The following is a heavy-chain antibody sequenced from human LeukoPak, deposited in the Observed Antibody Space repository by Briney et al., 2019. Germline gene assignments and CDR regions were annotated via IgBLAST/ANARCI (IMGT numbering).Heavy chain of an antibody. Sequence: SETLSLTCTVSGGSISSYYWSWIRQPPGKGLEWIGRIFTSESPTYNLSLKSRVTMSLDESKNQFPLKLSSVTAADTTVFYCARVSSGWYQDWYCDLWGRGTLVSLSS. CDR3: ARVSSGWYQDWYCDL. CDR1: GGSISSYY. J-gene: IGHJ2*01. V-gene: IGHV4-4*07. D-gene: IGHD6-13*01. CDR2: IFTSESP.